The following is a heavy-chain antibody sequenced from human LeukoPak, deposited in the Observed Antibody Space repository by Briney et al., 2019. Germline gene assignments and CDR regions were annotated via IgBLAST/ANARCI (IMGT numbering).Heavy chain of an antibody. Sequence: AASVTVSCKASGYSFTNYDINWVRQAAAQGLEWMGWMKPGIGSTVYAETFRAPVTLTSDTSTSTAYMKLSGLRSEDTAVYFCARTYYDGSRNPKWCDPWGQGTLVTVSS. J-gene: IGHJ5*02. V-gene: IGHV1-8*01. CDR1: GYSFTNYD. CDR3: ARTYYDGSRNPKWCDP. D-gene: IGHD3-22*01. CDR2: MKPGIGST.